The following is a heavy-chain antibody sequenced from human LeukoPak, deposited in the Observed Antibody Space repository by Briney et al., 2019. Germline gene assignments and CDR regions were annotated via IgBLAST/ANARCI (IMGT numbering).Heavy chain of an antibody. J-gene: IGHJ6*03. CDR2: IKPDGSEK. CDR3: ARGVGYCSTTSCRDYYYMDV. Sequence: GGSLRLSXAASGFTFSNYWMTWVRQAPGKGLEWVANIKPDGSEKYYVDSVKGQFGISRYNAKNSLYLQMDSLRAEDTAVYYCARGVGYCSTTSCRDYYYMDVWGKGTTVTVSS. CDR1: GFTFSNYW. V-gene: IGHV3-7*01. D-gene: IGHD2-2*01.